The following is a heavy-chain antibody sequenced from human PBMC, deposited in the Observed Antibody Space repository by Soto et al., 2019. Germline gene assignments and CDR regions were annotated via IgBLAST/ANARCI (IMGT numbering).Heavy chain of an antibody. CDR1: GDSVSSNSAA. CDR3: ARPLGEDCSSPSCGMDV. J-gene: IGHJ6*02. Sequence: SQTLSLTCVISGDSVSSNSAAWNWIRQSPSRGLEWLGRTYYRSKWYNDYAVSVKSRITINPDTSKNQFSLQLNSVTPEDTAVYYCARPLGEDCSSPSCGMDVWGQGTTVIVSS. V-gene: IGHV6-1*01. D-gene: IGHD2-2*01. CDR2: TYYRSKWYN.